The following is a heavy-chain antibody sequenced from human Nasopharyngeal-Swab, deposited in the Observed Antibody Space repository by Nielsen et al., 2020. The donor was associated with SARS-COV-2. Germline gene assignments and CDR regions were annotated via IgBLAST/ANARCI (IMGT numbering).Heavy chain of an antibody. J-gene: IGHJ3*02. D-gene: IGHD3-22*01. CDR1: GYTFTGYY. Sequence: ASVNVSCKASGYTFTGYYMHWVRQAPGQGLEWMGWINPNSGGTNYAQKFQGWVTMTRDTSISTAYMELSRLRSDDTAVYYCARVRYYYDSHGAFDIWGQGTMVTVSS. CDR2: INPNSGGT. CDR3: ARVRYYYDSHGAFDI. V-gene: IGHV1-2*04.